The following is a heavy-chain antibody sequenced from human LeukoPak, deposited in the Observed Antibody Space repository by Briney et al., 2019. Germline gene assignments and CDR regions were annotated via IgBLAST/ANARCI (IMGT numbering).Heavy chain of an antibody. Sequence: PAETLSLTCTVSGGSISSSGYYWGWIRQPPGKGLEWIGSIYYSGSTYYNPSLKSRVTISVDTSKNQFSLKLSSVAVADTAVYYCARDPTAAGKGAWFDPWGQGTLVTVSS. CDR3: ARDPTAAGKGAWFDP. CDR2: IYYSGST. D-gene: IGHD6-13*01. V-gene: IGHV4-39*02. J-gene: IGHJ5*02. CDR1: GGSISSSGYY.